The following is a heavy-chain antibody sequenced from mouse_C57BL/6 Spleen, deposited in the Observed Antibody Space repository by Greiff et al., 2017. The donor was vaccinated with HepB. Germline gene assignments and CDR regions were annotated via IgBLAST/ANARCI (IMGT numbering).Heavy chain of an antibody. D-gene: IGHD3-2*02. CDR1: GYAFSSSW. CDR3: ARDDSSGYVAWFAY. V-gene: IGHV1-82*01. CDR2: IYPGDGDT. J-gene: IGHJ3*01. Sequence: VKLMESGPELVKPGASVKISCKASGYAFSSSWMNWVKQRPGKGLEWIGRIYPGDGDTNYNGKFKGKATLTADKSSSTAYMQLSSLTSEDSAVYFSARDDSSGYVAWFAYWGQGTLVTVSA.